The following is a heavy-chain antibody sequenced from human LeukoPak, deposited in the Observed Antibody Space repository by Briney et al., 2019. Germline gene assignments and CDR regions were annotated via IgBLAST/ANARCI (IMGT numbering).Heavy chain of an antibody. D-gene: IGHD3-16*02. CDR1: GYTFTSYD. CDR3: ATQRRNDYVWGSYRSPFDY. Sequence: GASVKVSCKASGYTFTSYDINWVRQATGQGLEWMGWMNPNSGNTGYAQKFQGRVTMTEDTSTDTAYMELSSLRSEDTAVYYCATQRRNDYVWGSYRSPFDYWGQGTLVTVSS. CDR2: MNPNSGNT. J-gene: IGHJ4*02. V-gene: IGHV1-8*01.